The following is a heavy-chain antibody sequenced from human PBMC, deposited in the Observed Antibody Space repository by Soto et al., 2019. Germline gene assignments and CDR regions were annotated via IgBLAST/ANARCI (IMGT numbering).Heavy chain of an antibody. CDR1: GFIFSTAW. Sequence: EVQLVESGGGLVKPGGSLRLSCAASGFIFSTAWMSWVRQAPGKGPEWVGRVKSKTDSETTGYAAPVRGRFTISRDNSKNMVYLQMNSLKAEDTALYYCTADGRRSVAGCFDPWGQGTLVTVSS. D-gene: IGHD2-15*01. CDR3: TADGRRSVAGCFDP. J-gene: IGHJ5*02. V-gene: IGHV3-15*01. CDR2: VKSKTDSETT.